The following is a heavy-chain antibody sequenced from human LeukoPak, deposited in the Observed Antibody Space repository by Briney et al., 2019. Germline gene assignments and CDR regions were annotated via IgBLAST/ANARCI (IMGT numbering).Heavy chain of an antibody. CDR3: ARRAGEYSHPYDY. Sequence: PGGSLRLSCAASGFTVSSNSMSWVREAPGRGLEWVSFIYSGGNTHYSDSVKVRFTISRDNSKNTLYLQMNSLRAEDTAVYYCARRAGEYSHPYDYWGQGTPVTVSS. CDR1: GFTVSSNS. D-gene: IGHD4-17*01. V-gene: IGHV3-53*01. J-gene: IGHJ4*02. CDR2: IYSGGNT.